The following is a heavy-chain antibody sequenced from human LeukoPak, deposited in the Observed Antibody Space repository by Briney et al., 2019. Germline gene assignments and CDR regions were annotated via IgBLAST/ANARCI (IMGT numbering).Heavy chain of an antibody. CDR3: ARDPVGRRGLGDLDY. Sequence: ASVKVSCKASGYTFTTYGISWVRQAPGQGLQWMGWISVYNGNTVYAQKFQGRLTMTTDTSTSTAYMELRSLRSDDTAVYYCARDPVGRRGLGDLDYWGQGTLVTVSS. D-gene: IGHD1-14*01. CDR2: ISVYNGNT. CDR1: GYTFTTYG. V-gene: IGHV1-18*01. J-gene: IGHJ4*02.